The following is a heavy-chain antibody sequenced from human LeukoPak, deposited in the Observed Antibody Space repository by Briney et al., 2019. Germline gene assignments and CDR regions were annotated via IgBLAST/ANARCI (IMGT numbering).Heavy chain of an antibody. CDR3: AKDSFSSR. V-gene: IGHV3-23*01. D-gene: IGHD2-2*01. Sequence: GGSLRLSCAASGFTFSSDSMTWVRQAPGKGLEWVSTISGSGVSTFYADPVKGRFTISRDNPKNTLYLHMNSLSAEDTAVYYCAKDSFSSRWGQGTLVTVSS. CDR2: ISGSGVST. J-gene: IGHJ4*02. CDR1: GFTFSSDS.